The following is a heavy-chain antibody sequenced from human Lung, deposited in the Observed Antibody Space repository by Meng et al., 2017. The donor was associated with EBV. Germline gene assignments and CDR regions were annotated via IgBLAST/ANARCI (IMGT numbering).Heavy chain of an antibody. D-gene: IGHD6-19*01. CDR1: SGSFSGYF. Sequence: QGQLRQWGPGLLKPSETLSLTCAVYSGSFSGYFWSWIRQPPGKGLEWIGEISHSGSTNYNPSLKSRVTISVDKSKNQFSLKLTSVTVADTAVYYCARGQWLDNSWGQGTLVTVSS. CDR2: ISHSGST. CDR3: ARGQWLDNS. V-gene: IGHV4-34*01. J-gene: IGHJ4*02.